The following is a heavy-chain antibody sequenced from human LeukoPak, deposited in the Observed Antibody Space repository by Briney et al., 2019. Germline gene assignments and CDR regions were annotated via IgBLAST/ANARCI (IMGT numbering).Heavy chain of an antibody. J-gene: IGHJ4*02. CDR1: GYTFTSYY. Sequence: ASVKVSCKASGYTFTSYYIHWVRQAPGPGLEWMGIINPSGGSTSYAQNFQGRVTMTRDTSTSTVYTELSSLRSEDTPVYYCARQHRARVMTTVTVFDNWGQRTLGTVSS. CDR3: ARQHRARVMTTVTVFDN. D-gene: IGHD4-4*01. V-gene: IGHV1-46*01. CDR2: INPSGGST.